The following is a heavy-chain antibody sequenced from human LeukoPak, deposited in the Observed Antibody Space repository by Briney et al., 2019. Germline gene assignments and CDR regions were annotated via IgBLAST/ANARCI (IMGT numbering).Heavy chain of an antibody. CDR1: GGSISSYY. J-gene: IGHJ4*02. CDR2: IYYSGST. V-gene: IGHV4-59*01. CDR3: ARVSLDILTD. D-gene: IGHD3-9*01. Sequence: TTSETLSLTCTVSGGSISSYYWSWIRQPPGKGLEWIGYIYYSGSTNYNPSLKSRVTISVDTSKNQFSLKLSSVTAADTAVYYRARVSLDILTDWGQGTLVTVSS.